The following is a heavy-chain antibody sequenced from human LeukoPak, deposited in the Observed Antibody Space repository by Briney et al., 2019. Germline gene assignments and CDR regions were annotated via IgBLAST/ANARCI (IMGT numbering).Heavy chain of an antibody. Sequence: GGSLRLSCAASGFTFSSYGMHWVRQAPGKGLEYVSSISSNGGSTYYADSVQGRVTISRDNSKNALSLQMSSLRAEDTAVYYCVKGSSYYYDSSGYYVDYWGQGTLVTVSS. CDR1: GFTFSSYG. CDR2: ISSNGGST. J-gene: IGHJ4*02. CDR3: VKGSSYYYDSSGYYVDY. V-gene: IGHV3-64D*06. D-gene: IGHD3-22*01.